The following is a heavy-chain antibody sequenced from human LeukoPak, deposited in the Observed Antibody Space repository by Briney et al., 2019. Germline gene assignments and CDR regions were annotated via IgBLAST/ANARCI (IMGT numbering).Heavy chain of an antibody. CDR2: IRSKAYGGTT. CDR3: TSTVDHSYYFDY. Sequence: GGSLRLSCAASGFTFSSYAMSWVRQAPGKGLEWVGFIRSKAYGGTTEYAASVKGRFTISRDDSKSIAYLQMNSLKTEDTAVYYCTSTVDHSYYFDYWGQGTLVTVSS. J-gene: IGHJ4*02. CDR1: GFTFSSYA. V-gene: IGHV3-49*04. D-gene: IGHD4-23*01.